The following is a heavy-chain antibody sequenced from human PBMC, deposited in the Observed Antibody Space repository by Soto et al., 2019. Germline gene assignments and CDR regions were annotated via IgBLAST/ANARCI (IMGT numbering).Heavy chain of an antibody. V-gene: IGHV3-23*01. D-gene: IGHD6-6*01. CDR2: VSGGGTNT. J-gene: IGHJ3*02. Sequence: PGGSLRLSCAASGFIFTNYAMNWVRQPPGKGLEWVAAVSGGGTNTHYAGSVKGRFTISTDNSKDTLYLQMHSLRAEDTALYYCAKSKRGSISSDDAFDIWGPGTMVTVSS. CDR1: GFIFTNYA. CDR3: AKSKRGSISSDDAFDI.